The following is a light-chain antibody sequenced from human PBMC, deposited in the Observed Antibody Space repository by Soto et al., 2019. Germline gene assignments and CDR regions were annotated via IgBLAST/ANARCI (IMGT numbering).Light chain of an antibody. CDR2: INYDGTH. CDR1: SGYSTYA. CDR3: QSLGTGIQV. V-gene: IGLV4-69*01. J-gene: IGLJ7*01. Sequence: QTVVTQSPSASASLGASVKLTCTLSSGYSTYAIAWHQQQSEKGPRFLMKINYDGTHSKGDGFFDRFSGSSSGAERHLTIPSLQSDDEADYYCQSLGTGIQVFGGGTQLTVL.